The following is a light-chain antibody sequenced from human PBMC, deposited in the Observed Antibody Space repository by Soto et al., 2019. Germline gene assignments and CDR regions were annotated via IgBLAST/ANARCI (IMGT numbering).Light chain of an antibody. V-gene: IGKV1-39*01. CDR3: QQSYSKPHT. J-gene: IGKJ2*01. CDR2: AAS. Sequence: DIQMTQSPSSLSASVGDRVTITCRASQSISSYLNWYQQKPGKAPKLLIYAASSLQSGVPSRFSDSGSGTDFTLTISSLQPEDFATYYCQQSYSKPHTFGQVTKLEIK. CDR1: QSISSY.